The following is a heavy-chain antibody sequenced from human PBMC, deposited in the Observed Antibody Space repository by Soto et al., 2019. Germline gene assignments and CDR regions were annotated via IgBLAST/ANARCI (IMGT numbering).Heavy chain of an antibody. J-gene: IGHJ3*02. CDR1: GGTFSSYT. CDR3: ARRYPGASSTETAFDI. Sequence: QVQLVQSGAEVKKPGSSVKVSCKASGGTFSSYTISWVRQAPGQGLEWMGRIIPILGIANYAQKFQGRVTITADKSTSTAYMELSSLRSEDTAVYYCARRYPGASSTETAFDIWGQGTMVTVSS. V-gene: IGHV1-69*02. CDR2: IIPILGIA. D-gene: IGHD2-2*01.